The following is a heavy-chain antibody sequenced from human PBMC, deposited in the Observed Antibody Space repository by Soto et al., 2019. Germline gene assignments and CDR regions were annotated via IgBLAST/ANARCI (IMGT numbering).Heavy chain of an antibody. D-gene: IGHD6-19*01. CDR3: ARNWFSVAGRFHFDY. J-gene: IGHJ4*02. V-gene: IGHV4-59*01. Sequence: PSETLSLTCTVSGGSINTYYCSCIRHPPGKGLEWIGYVDYSGNSDSSPSLKSRVTISIDTSKKQVSLKLNSVTAADTAVYYCARNWFSVAGRFHFDYWGQGIPVTVSS. CDR1: GGSINTYY. CDR2: VDYSGNS.